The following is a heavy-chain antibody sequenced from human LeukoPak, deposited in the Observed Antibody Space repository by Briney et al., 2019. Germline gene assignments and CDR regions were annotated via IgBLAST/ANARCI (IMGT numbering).Heavy chain of an antibody. J-gene: IGHJ6*03. D-gene: IGHD6-13*01. CDR3: ARADSSSWYRPRYYYMDV. V-gene: IGHV1-2*02. Sequence: GASVKVSCKASGYTFTGYYTHWVRQAPGQGLEWMGWINPNSGGTNYAQKFQGRVTMTRDTSISTAYMELSRLRSDDTAVYYCARADSSSWYRPRYYYMDVWGKGTTVTVSS. CDR2: INPNSGGT. CDR1: GYTFTGYY.